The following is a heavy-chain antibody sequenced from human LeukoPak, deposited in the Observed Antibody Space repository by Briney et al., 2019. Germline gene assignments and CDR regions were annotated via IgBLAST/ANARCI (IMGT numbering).Heavy chain of an antibody. Sequence: GGSLRLSCAASGFTFSSYGMHWVRQAPGKGLEWVAFIRYDGSNKYYADSVKGRFTISRDNAKNSLYLQMNSLGAEDTAVYYCASLDDSSGYYDYYYYMDVWGKGTTVTVSS. D-gene: IGHD3-22*01. CDR1: GFTFSSYG. J-gene: IGHJ6*03. V-gene: IGHV3-30*02. CDR2: IRYDGSNK. CDR3: ASLDDSSGYYDYYYYMDV.